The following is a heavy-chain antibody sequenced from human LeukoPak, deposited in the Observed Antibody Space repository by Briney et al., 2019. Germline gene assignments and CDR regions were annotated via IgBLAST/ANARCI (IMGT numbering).Heavy chain of an antibody. J-gene: IGHJ4*02. CDR1: GASISHYY. CDR2: VHTSGGS. D-gene: IGHD5-24*01. V-gene: IGHV4-4*09. Sequence: PSETLSLTCTVSGASISHYYWSWIRQTPERGLEWMGHVHTSGGSTYYPSLKTRLTMSIDTSRSQLSLKLTSGTAADTAVYYCASLTMATDDYSPLGWGQGTLVTVSS. CDR3: ASLTMATDDYSPLG.